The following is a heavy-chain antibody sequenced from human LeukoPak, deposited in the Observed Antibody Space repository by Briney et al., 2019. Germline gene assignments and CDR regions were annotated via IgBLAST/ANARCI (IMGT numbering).Heavy chain of an antibody. CDR1: GFTVSSNY. CDR2: IYSGGST. J-gene: IGHJ4*02. CDR3: ARESLGGSSFDY. D-gene: IGHD1-26*01. V-gene: IGHV3-66*02. Sequence: PGGSLRLSCAASGFTVSSNYMSWVRQAPGKGLEWVSVIYSGGSTYYADSVKGRFTISRDNSKDTLYLQMNSLRAEDTAVYYCARESLGGSSFDYWGQGTLVTVSS.